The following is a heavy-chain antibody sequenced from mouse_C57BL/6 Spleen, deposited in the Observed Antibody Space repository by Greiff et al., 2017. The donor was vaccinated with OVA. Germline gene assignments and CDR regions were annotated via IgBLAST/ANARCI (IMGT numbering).Heavy chain of an antibody. J-gene: IGHJ1*03. CDR3: AIIITTVVATDWYFDI. D-gene: IGHD1-1*01. Sequence: QVQLQQSGAELVKPGASVKLSCKASGYTFTSYWMQWVKQRPGQGLEWIGEIDPSDSYTNYNQKFKGKATLTVDTSSSTAYMQLSSLTSEDSAVYYCAIIITTVVATDWYFDIWGTGTTVTVSS. CDR2: IDPSDSYT. V-gene: IGHV1-50*01. CDR1: GYTFTSYW.